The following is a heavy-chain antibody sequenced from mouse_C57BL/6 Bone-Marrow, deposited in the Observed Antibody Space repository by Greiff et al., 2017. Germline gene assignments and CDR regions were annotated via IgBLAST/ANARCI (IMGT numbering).Heavy chain of an antibody. CDR3: ARGDSSGPWFAY. V-gene: IGHV2-9-1*01. Sequence: VKLQQSGPGLVAPSQSLSITCTVSGFSLTSYAISWVRQPPGKGLEWLGVIWTGGGTNYNSALKSRLSISKDNSKSQVFLKMNSLQTDDTARYYCARGDSSGPWFAYWGQGTLVTVSA. D-gene: IGHD3-2*02. J-gene: IGHJ3*01. CDR1: GFSLTSYA. CDR2: IWTGGGT.